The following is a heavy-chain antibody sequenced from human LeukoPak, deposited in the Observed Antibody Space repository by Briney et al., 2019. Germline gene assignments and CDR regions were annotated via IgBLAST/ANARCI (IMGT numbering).Heavy chain of an antibody. V-gene: IGHV4-59*01. J-gene: IGHJ4*02. CDR3: ATDGRWLQF. D-gene: IGHD5-24*01. Sequence: PSETLSLTXTVSNGSISGNYWTWIRQPPGKGLEWIGYTYYSGSTNYNPSLKSRVTMSVDTSKNQFSLRLRSVTAADTAVYYCATDGRWLQFWGQGTLVTVSS. CDR1: NGSISGNY. CDR2: TYYSGST.